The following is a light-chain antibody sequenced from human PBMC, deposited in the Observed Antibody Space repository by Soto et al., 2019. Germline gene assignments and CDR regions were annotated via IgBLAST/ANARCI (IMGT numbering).Light chain of an antibody. J-gene: IGLJ2*01. Sequence: QTVVTQEPSLTVSPGGTVTLTCGSSTGAVTSGHYPYWFQQKPGQAPRTLIYDTSNKHSWTPARFSGSLLGGKAALTLSGAQPEDDAEYYCLLSYSGALVVFGGGTKLTVL. CDR1: TGAVTSGHY. CDR2: DTS. CDR3: LLSYSGALVV. V-gene: IGLV7-46*01.